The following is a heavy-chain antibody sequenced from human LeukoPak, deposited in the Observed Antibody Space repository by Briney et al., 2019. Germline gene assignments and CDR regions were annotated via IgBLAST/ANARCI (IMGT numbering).Heavy chain of an antibody. V-gene: IGHV4-39*02. CDR2: IYYSGST. CDR3: ARDLVRSPPGI. Sequence: SETLSLTCTVSGGSISSSSYYWGWIRQPPGKGLEWIGSIYYSGSTYYNPSLKSRVTISVDTSKNQFSLKLSSVTAADTAVYYCARDLVRSPPGIWGQGTMVTVSS. J-gene: IGHJ3*02. D-gene: IGHD4/OR15-4a*01. CDR1: GGSISSSSYY.